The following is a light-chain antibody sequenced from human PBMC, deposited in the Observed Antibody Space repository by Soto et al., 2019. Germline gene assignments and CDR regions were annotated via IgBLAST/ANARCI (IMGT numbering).Light chain of an antibody. CDR1: QEISGY. CDR2: GVS. J-gene: IGKJ1*01. Sequence: IHLTQSPSSLSASVGDRVTITCRASQEISGYLAWYQQTPGKAPKLLIYGVSTLQDGVSSRFSGRGSGTDFSLTISSLQLEDFATYYCQHLHWAFGQGT. V-gene: IGKV1-9*01. CDR3: QHLHWA.